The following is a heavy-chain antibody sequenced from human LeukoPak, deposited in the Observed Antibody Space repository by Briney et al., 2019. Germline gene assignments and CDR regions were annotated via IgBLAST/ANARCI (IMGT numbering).Heavy chain of an antibody. D-gene: IGHD3-9*01. J-gene: IGHJ4*02. CDR3: ARRNYDILTGYYRFDY. Sequence: ASVKVSCKASGYTFTSYDINWVRQAPGQGLEWMGWMNPNSGNTGYAQKFQGRVTMTRNTSISTAYMELSSLRSEDTAVYYCARRNYDILTGYYRFDYWGQGTLVTVSS. V-gene: IGHV1-8*01. CDR1: GYTFTSYD. CDR2: MNPNSGNT.